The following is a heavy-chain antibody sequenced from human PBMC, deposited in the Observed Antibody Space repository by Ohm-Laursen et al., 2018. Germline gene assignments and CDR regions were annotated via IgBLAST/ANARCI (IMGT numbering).Heavy chain of an antibody. D-gene: IGHD3-9*01. V-gene: IGHV3-9*01. CDR3: AKDHGDILTGYPDY. J-gene: IGHJ4*02. CDR2: ISWNSGSI. Sequence: SLRLSCADSGFTYDDYAMHWVRQAPGKGLEWVAGISWNSGSIGYADSVKGRFTISRDNAKNSLYLQMNSPRAEDTALYYCAKDHGDILTGYPDYWGQGTLVTVSS. CDR1: GFTYDDYA.